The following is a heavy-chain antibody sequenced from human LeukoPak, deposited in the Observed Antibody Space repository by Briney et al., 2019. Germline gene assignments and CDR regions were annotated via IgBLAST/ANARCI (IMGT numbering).Heavy chain of an antibody. V-gene: IGHV3-30-3*01. CDR1: GFPFSSYW. Sequence: GGSLRLSCAASGFPFSSYWMHWVRQVPGKGLEWVAVISYDGSNKYYADSVKGRFTISRDNSKNTLYLQMNSLRAEDTAVYYCARNVDTAMVRALDYWGQGTLVTVSS. CDR3: ARNVDTAMVRALDY. J-gene: IGHJ4*02. CDR2: ISYDGSNK. D-gene: IGHD5-18*01.